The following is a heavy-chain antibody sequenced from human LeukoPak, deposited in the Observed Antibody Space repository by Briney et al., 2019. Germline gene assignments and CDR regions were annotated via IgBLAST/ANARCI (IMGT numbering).Heavy chain of an antibody. Sequence: GRSLRLSCAASGFTFSSYAMHWVRQAPGKGLEWVAVISYDGSNKYYADSVKGRFTISRDNSKNTLYPQMNSLRAEDTAVYYCASRLFDPWGQGTLVTVSS. CDR1: GFTFSSYA. CDR2: ISYDGSNK. J-gene: IGHJ5*02. V-gene: IGHV3-30-3*01. CDR3: ASRLFDP.